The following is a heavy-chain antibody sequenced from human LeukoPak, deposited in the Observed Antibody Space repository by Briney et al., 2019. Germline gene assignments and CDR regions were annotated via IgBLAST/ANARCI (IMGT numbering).Heavy chain of an antibody. CDR2: ISRDGRNK. J-gene: IGHJ4*02. CDR3: AKYLSGSFDY. V-gene: IGHV3-30*18. Sequence: PGGSLRLSCAAAGFTFSAFNIHWVRQAPGKGLEWVAVISRDGRNKYFADSVKGRFTISRDNSKNTLYLQMNSLRAEDTAVYYVAKYLSGSFDYWGQGTLVTVSS. CDR1: GFTFSAFN. D-gene: IGHD3-22*01.